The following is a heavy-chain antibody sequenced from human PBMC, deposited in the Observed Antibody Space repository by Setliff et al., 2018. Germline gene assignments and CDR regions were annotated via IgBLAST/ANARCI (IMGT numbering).Heavy chain of an antibody. Sequence: GASVKASCKASGDTSTTYAIHWVRQAPGQGLEWMGWINAGNGNIRYSQNFQGRVTITRDTSASTAYMELSSLRSEDTAVYYCASFIIGGWQNWFDPWGHGTLVTVSS. CDR1: GDTSTTYA. CDR3: ASFIIGGWQNWFDP. D-gene: IGHD6-19*01. CDR2: INAGNGNI. J-gene: IGHJ5*02. V-gene: IGHV1-3*01.